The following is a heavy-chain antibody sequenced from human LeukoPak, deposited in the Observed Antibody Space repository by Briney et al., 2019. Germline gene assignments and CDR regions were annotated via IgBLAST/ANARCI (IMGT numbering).Heavy chain of an antibody. CDR1: GFTFSSYW. V-gene: IGHV3-74*01. CDR3: ARDGVNWGIDL. D-gene: IGHD7-27*01. J-gene: IGHJ5*02. CDR2: INNHGSAT. Sequence: GGSLRLSCAASGFTFSSYWMHWVRQTPEKGLVWVSRINNHGSATNYADSVKGRFTVSRDNSKNTVFLQVNSLRADDTAVYYCARDGVNWGIDLWGQGTLVIVSS.